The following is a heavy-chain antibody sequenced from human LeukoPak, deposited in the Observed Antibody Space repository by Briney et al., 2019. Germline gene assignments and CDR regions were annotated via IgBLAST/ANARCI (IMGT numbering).Heavy chain of an antibody. V-gene: IGHV3-30*04. CDR3: ARDGGAAAVGYYFDY. CDR2: ISYDGSNK. CDR1: GFTFSSYA. J-gene: IGHJ4*02. Sequence: GRSLRLSCAASGFTFSSYAMHWVRQAPGKGLEWVAVISYDGSNKYYADSVKGRFTISRDNSKNTLYLQMNSLRAEDTAVYYCARDGGAAAVGYYFDYWGQGTLVTVSS. D-gene: IGHD6-13*01.